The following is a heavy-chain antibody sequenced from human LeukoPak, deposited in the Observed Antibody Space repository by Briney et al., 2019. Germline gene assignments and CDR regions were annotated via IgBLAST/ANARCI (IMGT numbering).Heavy chain of an antibody. D-gene: IGHD3-10*01. CDR2: IYYSGTT. J-gene: IGHJ4*02. Sequence: SETLSLTCTVSGGSMSNYYWSWIRQPPGKRLERIGSIYYSGTTNFNPSLKGRVTISIDTSKNQFSLKLNSVTAADTAVFYCARLTANYFGDERVYYFDYWGQGTLVTVSS. CDR3: ARLTANYFGDERVYYFDY. V-gene: IGHV4-59*08. CDR1: GGSMSNYY.